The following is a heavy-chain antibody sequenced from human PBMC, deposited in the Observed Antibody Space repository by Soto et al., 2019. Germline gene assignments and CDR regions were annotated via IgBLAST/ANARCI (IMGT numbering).Heavy chain of an antibody. J-gene: IGHJ6*02. Sequence: PGGSLRLSCAASGFTFSRYEMNWVRQAPGKGLEWVSYISSSGSTIYYADSVKRRFTISRDNAKNSPYLQMNSLRAEDTAVYYCARDGAAVAGSRYYYYGMDVWGQGTTVTVSS. V-gene: IGHV3-48*03. CDR3: ARDGAAVAGSRYYYYGMDV. D-gene: IGHD6-19*01. CDR2: ISSSGSTI. CDR1: GFTFSRYE.